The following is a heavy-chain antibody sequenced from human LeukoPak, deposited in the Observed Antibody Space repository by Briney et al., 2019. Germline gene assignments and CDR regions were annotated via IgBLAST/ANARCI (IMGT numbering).Heavy chain of an antibody. D-gene: IGHD3-10*01. Sequence: PSETLSLTCTVSGGSISSGSYYWSWFPQPAGKGLEWIGRSYTSGSPNYNPSLKNPVSISGDTSKNQFSLKLSSVTAAVTAVYYCARDTYYYGSGSYSPTYYYGYWGQGTLVTVSS. CDR1: GGSISSGSYY. J-gene: IGHJ4*02. V-gene: IGHV4-61*02. CDR2: SYTSGSP. CDR3: ARDTYYYGSGSYSPTYYYGY.